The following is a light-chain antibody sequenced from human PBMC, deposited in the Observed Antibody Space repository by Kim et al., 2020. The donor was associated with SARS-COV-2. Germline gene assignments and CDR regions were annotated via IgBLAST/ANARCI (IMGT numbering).Light chain of an antibody. CDR2: DAS. J-gene: IGKJ4*01. CDR3: QGRGDWPPS. CDR1: QSISNN. V-gene: IGKV3-11*01. Sequence: EIVLTQSPATLSLSPGEGVTLSCRASQSISNNLAWYQQKRGQAPRLLIYDASSRATGIPARFSGSGSGTDFTLTISSLEPEDFAVYYCQGRGDWPPSFGGGNKVDIK.